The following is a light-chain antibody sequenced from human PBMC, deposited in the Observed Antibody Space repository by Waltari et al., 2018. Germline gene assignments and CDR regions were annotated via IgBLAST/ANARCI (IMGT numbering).Light chain of an antibody. J-gene: IGLJ1*01. V-gene: IGLV2-8*01. CDR3: TSYGGTNNFL. CDR1: RWDVGAYRF. CDR2: EVD. Sequence: QSALTQPPSATGSPGQSVTISCTGGRWDVGAYRFVSWYQQHPGRPPKVIMYEVDKRPSGVPDRFSGSKSGTTASLTISGLKLEDEADYYCTSYGGTNNFLFGSGTKVTV.